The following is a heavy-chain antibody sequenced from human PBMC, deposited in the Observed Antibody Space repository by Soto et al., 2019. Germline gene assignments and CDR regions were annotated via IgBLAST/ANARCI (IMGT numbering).Heavy chain of an antibody. CDR1: GGSFSGYY. J-gene: IGHJ6*03. CDR3: VRGHVGYGSGSSKDYCYYMDV. D-gene: IGHD3-10*01. V-gene: IGHV4-34*01. Sequence: SETLSLTCAVYGGSFSGYYWSWIRQPPGKGLEWIGEINHSGSTNYNPSLKSRVTISVDTSKNQFSLKLSSVTAADTAVYYCVRGHVGYGSGSSKDYCYYMDVWGKRTKVTVSS. CDR2: INHSGST.